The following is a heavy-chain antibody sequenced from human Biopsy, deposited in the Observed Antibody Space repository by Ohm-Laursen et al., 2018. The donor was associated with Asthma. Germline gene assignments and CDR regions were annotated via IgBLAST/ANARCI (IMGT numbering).Heavy chain of an antibody. Sequence: SVKVSCKSLGGTFNTYVIGWVRQAPGQGLEWLGGINSFFGTTTYPQKFQDRVTIPADDSPSTVYMELSSLRSEDTAVYYCARKAGSCISRTCYSLDFWGQGTLVTVSS. D-gene: IGHD2-2*01. CDR2: INSFFGTT. V-gene: IGHV1-69*13. J-gene: IGHJ4*02. CDR1: GGTFNTYV. CDR3: ARKAGSCISRTCYSLDF.